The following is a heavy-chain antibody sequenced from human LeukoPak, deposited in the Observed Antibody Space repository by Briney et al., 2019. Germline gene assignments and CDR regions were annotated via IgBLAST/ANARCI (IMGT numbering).Heavy chain of an antibody. Sequence: GESLKISCKGSGYSFTSYWIGWVRQMPGKGLEWMGVIYPGDSDTRYSPSFQGQVTISADKSISTAYLQWSSLKASGTAMYYCARLRQRTVPWFDPWGQGTLVTVSS. V-gene: IGHV5-51*01. D-gene: IGHD1-14*01. CDR2: IYPGDSDT. J-gene: IGHJ5*02. CDR1: GYSFTSYW. CDR3: ARLRQRTVPWFDP.